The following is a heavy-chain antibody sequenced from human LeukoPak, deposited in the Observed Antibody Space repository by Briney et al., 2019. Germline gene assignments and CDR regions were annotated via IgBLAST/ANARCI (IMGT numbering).Heavy chain of an antibody. J-gene: IGHJ4*02. CDR1: GFTFSSYS. Sequence: PGGSLRLSCAASGFTFSSYSMNWVRQAPGKGLEWVSYISSSGSTIYYADSVKGRLTISRDNAKNSLYLQMNTLRAEDTAVYYCARGHTTVSTFFDYWGQGTLVTVSS. CDR3: ARGHTTVSTFFDY. CDR2: ISSSGSTI. V-gene: IGHV3-48*04. D-gene: IGHD4-17*01.